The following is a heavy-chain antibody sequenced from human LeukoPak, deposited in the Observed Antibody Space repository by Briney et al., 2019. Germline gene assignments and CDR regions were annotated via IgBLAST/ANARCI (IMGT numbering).Heavy chain of an antibody. D-gene: IGHD3-10*01. V-gene: IGHV3-7*01. CDR1: EFIFGAYW. J-gene: IGHJ4*02. Sequence: GGSLRPSCAGSEFIFGAYWMTWVRQAPGKGLEWVAHINQDGSETYYMDSVKGRFPISRDNAKKSVFLQMNSLTAEDTALYYCVRSLQKFGTRDYWGQGALVTVSS. CDR2: INQDGSET. CDR3: VRSLQKFGTRDY.